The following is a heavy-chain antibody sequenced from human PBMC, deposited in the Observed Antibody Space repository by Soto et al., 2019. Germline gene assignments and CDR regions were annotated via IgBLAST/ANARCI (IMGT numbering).Heavy chain of an antibody. CDR3: ARDNSYTDNDNISGWCFEP. V-gene: IGHV1-46*01. Sequence: ASVKVSCKASGYTFTRNYMHWVRQAPGQVLEWLGIINPTGSSTNYAQKFQGRVTLTRDTSTSTDYMELSGLISDDTAVYFCARDNSYTDNDNISGWCFEPWGQGTMVTVSS. D-gene: IGHD3-22*01. J-gene: IGHJ5*02. CDR2: INPTGSST. CDR1: GYTFTRNY.